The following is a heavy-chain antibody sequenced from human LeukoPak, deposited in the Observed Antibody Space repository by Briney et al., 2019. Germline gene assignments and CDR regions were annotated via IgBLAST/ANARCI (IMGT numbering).Heavy chain of an antibody. D-gene: IGHD2-15*01. CDR2: IYTSGST. V-gene: IGHV4-4*07. CDR3: ARAPSYCSGGSCYSGYYFDY. J-gene: IGHJ4*02. Sequence: KPSETLSLTCTVSGGSISSYYWSWIRQPAGKGLEWIGRIYTSGSTNYNPSLKSRVTMSVDTSKNQFSLKLSSVTAADTAVYYCARAPSYCSGGSCYSGYYFDYWGQGTLVTVSS. CDR1: GGSISSYY.